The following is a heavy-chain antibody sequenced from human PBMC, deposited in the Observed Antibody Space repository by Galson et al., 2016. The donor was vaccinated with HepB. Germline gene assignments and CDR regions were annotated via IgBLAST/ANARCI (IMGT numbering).Heavy chain of an antibody. CDR3: AKALMNKRGADY. CDR1: GFTFSTYT. D-gene: IGHD3-10*01. CDR2: ISGNDGYT. Sequence: SLRLSCAASGFTFSTYTMRWVRQAPGKGLEWVSSISGNDGYTDDADSVKGRFTISRDNSKNTLYLQMNSLRVEDTAVYYCAKALMNKRGADYWGQGTLVTVSS. V-gene: IGHV3-23*01. J-gene: IGHJ4*02.